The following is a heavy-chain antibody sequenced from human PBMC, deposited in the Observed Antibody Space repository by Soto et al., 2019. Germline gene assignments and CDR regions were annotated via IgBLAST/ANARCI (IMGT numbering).Heavy chain of an antibody. Sequence: GASVKVSCKASGYTFTGYYMHWVRQAPGQGLEWMGWINPNSGGTNYAQKFQGWVTMTRDTSISTAYMELSRLRSDDTAVCYCAREGGECSSTSCYTDNYYYYMDVWGKGTTVTVSS. V-gene: IGHV1-2*04. D-gene: IGHD2-2*01. CDR2: INPNSGGT. CDR3: AREGGECSSTSCYTDNYYYYMDV. J-gene: IGHJ6*03. CDR1: GYTFTGYY.